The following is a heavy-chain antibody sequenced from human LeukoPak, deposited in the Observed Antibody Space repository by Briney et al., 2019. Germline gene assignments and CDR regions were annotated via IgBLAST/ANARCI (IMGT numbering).Heavy chain of an antibody. D-gene: IGHD3-10*01. Sequence: GGSLRLSCTASGFTFSSYTMNWVRQAPGKGLEWVSSITSSSRDIYYGDSVKGRFTISRDNAKNSLYLQMNSLRAEDTALYYCAKGNSYYYGSGSYHYFDYWGQGTLVTVSS. V-gene: IGHV3-21*04. CDR2: ITSSSRDI. J-gene: IGHJ4*02. CDR1: GFTFSSYT. CDR3: AKGNSYYYGSGSYHYFDY.